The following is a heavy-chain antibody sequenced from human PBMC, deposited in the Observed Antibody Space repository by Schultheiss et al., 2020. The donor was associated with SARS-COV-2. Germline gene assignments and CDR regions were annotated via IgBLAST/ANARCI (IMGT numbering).Heavy chain of an antibody. CDR2: IWYDGSNK. D-gene: IGHD6-6*01. J-gene: IGHJ5*02. Sequence: GESLKISCAASGFTFSSYGMHWVRQAPGKGLEWVAVIWYDGSNKYYADSVKGRFIISRDNSKSTLYLQMNSLRAEDTAVYYCARDRIAARPSSSGSIQISWFDPWGQGTLVTVSS. CDR3: ARDRIAARPSSSGSIQISWFDP. CDR1: GFTFSSYG. V-gene: IGHV3-33*08.